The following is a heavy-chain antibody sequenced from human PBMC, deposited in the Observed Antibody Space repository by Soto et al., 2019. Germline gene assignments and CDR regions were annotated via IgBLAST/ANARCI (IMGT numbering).Heavy chain of an antibody. D-gene: IGHD5-18*01. CDR3: AKPPSGDEWIQLWSSAFDI. CDR2: ISGSGGST. Sequence: GGSLRLSCAASGFTFSSYAMSWARQAPGKGLEWVSAISGSGGSTYYADSVKGRFTISRDNSKNTLYLQMNSLRAEDTAVYYCAKPPSGDEWIQLWSSAFDIWGQGTMVTVSS. CDR1: GFTFSSYA. V-gene: IGHV3-23*01. J-gene: IGHJ3*02.